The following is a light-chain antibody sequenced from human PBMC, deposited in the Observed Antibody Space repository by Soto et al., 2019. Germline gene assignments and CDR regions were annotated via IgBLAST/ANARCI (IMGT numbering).Light chain of an antibody. CDR1: QTISSW. Sequence: DIQMTQSPSTLSGSLGDRVTITCRASQTISSWLAWYQQKPGKAPKLLIYKASTLKSGVPSRFSGSGSGTDFTLAISSLQPEDSATYYCRQYNNWPPITFGQGTRLEIK. CDR2: KAS. V-gene: IGKV1-5*03. CDR3: RQYNNWPPIT. J-gene: IGKJ5*01.